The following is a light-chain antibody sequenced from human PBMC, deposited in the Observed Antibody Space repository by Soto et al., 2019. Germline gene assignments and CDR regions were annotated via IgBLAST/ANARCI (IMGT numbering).Light chain of an antibody. Sequence: EIVMTQSPATLSVSPGETATLSCRGSQRVGINLAWYQQKPGQAPRLLIYDASNRATGIPARFSGSGSGTDFTLTISSLQPEDFATYYCQQSYSTPPEITFGQGTRLQIK. V-gene: IGKV3D-15*01. CDR3: QQSYSTPPEIT. J-gene: IGKJ5*01. CDR1: QRVGIN. CDR2: DAS.